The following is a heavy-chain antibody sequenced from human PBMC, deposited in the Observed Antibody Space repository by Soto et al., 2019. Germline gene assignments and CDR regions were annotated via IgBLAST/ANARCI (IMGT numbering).Heavy chain of an antibody. J-gene: IGHJ6*02. CDR3: AREADGYDFWSGGHYGMDV. V-gene: IGHV3-33*01. CDR2: IWYDGSNK. D-gene: IGHD3-3*01. Sequence: QVQLVESGGGVVQPGRSLRLSCAASGFTFSSYGMHWVRQAPGKGLEWVAVIWYDGSNKYYADSVKGRFTISRDNSKNTLYLQMNSLRAEDTAVYYCAREADGYDFWSGGHYGMDVWGQGTTVTVSS. CDR1: GFTFSSYG.